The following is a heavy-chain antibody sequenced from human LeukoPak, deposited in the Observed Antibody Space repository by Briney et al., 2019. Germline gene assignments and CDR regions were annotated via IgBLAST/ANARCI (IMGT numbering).Heavy chain of an antibody. J-gene: IGHJ1*01. CDR3: ARGYYDSSDFEYLQH. D-gene: IGHD3-22*01. V-gene: IGHV1-2*02. Sequence: ASVKVSCKASGYTFSGNFLHWVRQAPGQGLEWMGWINPSNGDTNYAQKFQGRVTMTRDTSISTVYMELRRLRSDDTAVFYCARGYYDSSDFEYLQHWGQGTLVTVSS. CDR1: GYTFSGNF. CDR2: INPSNGDT.